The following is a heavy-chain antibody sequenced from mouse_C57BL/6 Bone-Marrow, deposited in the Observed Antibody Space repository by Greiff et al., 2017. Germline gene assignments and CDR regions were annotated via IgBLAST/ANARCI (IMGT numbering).Heavy chain of an antibody. CDR2: FYPGSGSI. D-gene: IGHD2-4*01. V-gene: IGHV1-62-2*01. CDR1: GYTFTEYT. J-gene: IGHJ3*01. Sequence: QVQLQQSGAELVKPGASVKLSCKASGYTFTEYTIHWVKQRSGQGLEWIGRFYPGSGSIKYNEKFKDKATLTADKSSSTVYVELSRLTSEDSAIYFCARHEEYDYGMVAWFACWGQGTLVTVSA. CDR3: ARHEEYDYGMVAWFAC.